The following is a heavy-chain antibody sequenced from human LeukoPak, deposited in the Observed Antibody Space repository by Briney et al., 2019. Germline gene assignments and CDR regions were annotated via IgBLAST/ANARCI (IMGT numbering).Heavy chain of an antibody. CDR1: GFTFSSYA. CDR3: AKGQDSSGILDY. J-gene: IGHJ4*02. V-gene: IGHV3-23*01. Sequence: GGSLRLSCAASGFTFSSYAMSWVRQVPGKGLEWVSVISGSGDNTYYADSVKGRFTISRDNSKNTLYLQMNSLRAEDTAVYYCAKGQDSSGILDYWGQGTLVTVSS. CDR2: ISGSGDNT. D-gene: IGHD3-22*01.